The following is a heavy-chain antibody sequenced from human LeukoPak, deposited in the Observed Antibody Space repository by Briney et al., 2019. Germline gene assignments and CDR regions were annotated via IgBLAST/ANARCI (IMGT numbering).Heavy chain of an antibody. J-gene: IGHJ4*02. V-gene: IGHV1-18*01. D-gene: IGHD6-13*01. CDR2: ISPYNGNT. Sequence: ASVKVSCKASGYTFTSYGISWVRQAPGQGLERMGWISPYNGNTYYAQKFHGRVTLTTDTSTSTAFMELRSPRSDDTAVYYCATVVSSWYTHYWGQGTLVTVSS. CDR3: ATVVSSWYTHY. CDR1: GYTFTSYG.